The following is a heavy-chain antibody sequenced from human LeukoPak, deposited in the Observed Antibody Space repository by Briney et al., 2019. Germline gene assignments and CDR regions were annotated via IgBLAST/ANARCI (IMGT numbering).Heavy chain of an antibody. D-gene: IGHD2-2*01. CDR2: IYHSGST. CDR3: ARESDQLLPFDY. CDR1: GYSISSGYY. Sequence: SETLSLTCTVSGYSISSGYYWGWIRQPPGKGLEWIGSIYHSGSTYYNPSLKSRVTISVDTSKNQFSLKLSSVTAADTAVYYCARESDQLLPFDYWGPGTLVTVSS. V-gene: IGHV4-38-2*02. J-gene: IGHJ4*02.